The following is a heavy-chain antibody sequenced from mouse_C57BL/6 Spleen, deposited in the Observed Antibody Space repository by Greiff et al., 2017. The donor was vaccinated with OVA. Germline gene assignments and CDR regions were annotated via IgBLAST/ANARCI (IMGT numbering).Heavy chain of an antibody. CDR2: INPNNGGT. CDR1: GYTFTDYN. Sequence: VQLQQSGPELVKPGASVKIPCKASGYTFTDYNMDWVKQSHGKSLEWIGDINPNNGGTISNQKFKGKATLTVDKSSSTAYMESRSLTSEDTAVYNGARNPRYGSSLYWYFDVWGTGTTVTVSS. V-gene: IGHV1-18*01. D-gene: IGHD1-1*01. CDR3: ARNPRYGSSLYWYFDV. J-gene: IGHJ1*03.